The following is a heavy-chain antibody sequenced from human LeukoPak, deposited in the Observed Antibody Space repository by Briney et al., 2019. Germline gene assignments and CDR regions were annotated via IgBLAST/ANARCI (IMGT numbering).Heavy chain of an antibody. CDR2: ISSSSSYI. D-gene: IGHD3-16*01. CDR3: AKGPSPVLGGGSYFDY. Sequence: GGSLRLSCAASGFTFSSYSMNWVRQAPGKGLEWVSSISSSSSYIYYADSVEGRFTISRDNAKNSLYLQMNSLRAEDTAVYYCAKGPSPVLGGGSYFDYWGQGTLVTVSS. V-gene: IGHV3-21*04. J-gene: IGHJ4*02. CDR1: GFTFSSYS.